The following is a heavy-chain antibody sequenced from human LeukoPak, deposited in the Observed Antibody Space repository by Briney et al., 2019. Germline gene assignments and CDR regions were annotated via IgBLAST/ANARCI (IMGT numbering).Heavy chain of an antibody. J-gene: IGHJ4*02. CDR3: TKDRQSGACLDY. V-gene: IGHV3-30*18. CDR2: ISNDGSIK. D-gene: IGHD1-26*01. Sequence: PGGSLRLSCAASGFTFSSYAMSWVRQAPGKGLEWVAVISNDGSIKYYVDSVKGRLTISRDNSRNTLYLQMNSLRTEDTAMYYCTKDRQSGACLDYWGQGALVTVSS. CDR1: GFTFSSYA.